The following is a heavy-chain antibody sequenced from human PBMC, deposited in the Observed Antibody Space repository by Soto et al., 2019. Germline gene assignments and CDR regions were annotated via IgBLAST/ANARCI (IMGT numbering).Heavy chain of an antibody. J-gene: IGHJ5*02. CDR3: ARDWDP. V-gene: IGHV3-33*05. Sequence: GGSLRLSCVTSGFTFSNYGFHWVRQAPGKGLDWVSLISHDGNEKKYAVSVKGRFTISTDPSTKTLYLQMKGLRAEDTAVYYCARDWDPWGQGTLVTVSS. CDR2: ISHDGNEK. CDR1: GFTFSNYG.